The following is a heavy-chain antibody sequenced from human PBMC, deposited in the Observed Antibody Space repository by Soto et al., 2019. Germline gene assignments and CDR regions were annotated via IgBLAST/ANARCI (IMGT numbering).Heavy chain of an antibody. D-gene: IGHD5-12*01. CDR2: IIPVFGTT. J-gene: IGHJ4*02. CDR1: EDIFGSSG. CDR3: AKGDPGEAATTGPLDL. V-gene: IGHV1-69*01. Sequence: QAQVVQSGPEVAKPGSSVKVSCKASEDIFGSSGFSWVRQAPGLGLEWMGGIIPVFGTTEYAEKFRGRVTISSDDDKRTVYMELDSLTSDDTAVYYCAKGDPGEAATTGPLDLGGQGTLVTVSS.